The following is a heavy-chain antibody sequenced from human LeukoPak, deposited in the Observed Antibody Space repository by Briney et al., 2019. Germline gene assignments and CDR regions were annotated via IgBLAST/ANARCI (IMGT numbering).Heavy chain of an antibody. D-gene: IGHD3-10*01. CDR3: ARGAQGSGHWFDP. Sequence: PSETLSLTCTVSGGSISSSNYYWSWIRQPAGKGLEWIGRIYTSGSTNYNPSLKSRVTISVDTSKNQFSLKLSSVTAADTAVYYCARGAQGSGHWFDPWGQGTLVTVSS. CDR2: IYTSGST. V-gene: IGHV4-61*02. J-gene: IGHJ5*02. CDR1: GGSISSSNYY.